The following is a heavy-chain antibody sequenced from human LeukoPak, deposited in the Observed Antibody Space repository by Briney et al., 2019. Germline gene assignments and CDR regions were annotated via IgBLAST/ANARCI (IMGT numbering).Heavy chain of an antibody. CDR2: ISSNGGST. Sequence: GGSLRLSCVASGFTFSSYAMHWVRQAPGKGLEYVSAISSNGGSTYYANSLKGRFTISRDNSKNTLYLQMGSLRAEDMAVYYCARSSHYADFYFDYWGQGTLVTVSS. CDR1: GFTFSSYA. CDR3: ARSSHYADFYFDY. J-gene: IGHJ4*02. V-gene: IGHV3-64*01. D-gene: IGHD4-17*01.